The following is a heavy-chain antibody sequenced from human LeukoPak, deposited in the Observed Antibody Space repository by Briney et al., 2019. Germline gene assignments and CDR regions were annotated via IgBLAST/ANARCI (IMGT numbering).Heavy chain of an antibody. V-gene: IGHV3-30*18. CDR1: GFTFSSYG. CDR3: AKARITMIVVAD. CDR2: ISYDGSNK. J-gene: IGHJ4*02. Sequence: PGGSLRLSCAASGFTFSSYGMHWVRQAPGKGLEWVAVISYDGSNKYYAGSVKGRFTISRDNSKNTLYLQMNSLRAEDTAVYYCAKARITMIVVADWGQGTLVTVSS. D-gene: IGHD3-22*01.